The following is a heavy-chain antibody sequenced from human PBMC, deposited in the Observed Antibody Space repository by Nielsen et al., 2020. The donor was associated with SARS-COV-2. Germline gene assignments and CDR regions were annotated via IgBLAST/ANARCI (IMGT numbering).Heavy chain of an antibody. CDR1: GFTFSSYA. CDR3: AISYDSRPY. J-gene: IGHJ4*02. D-gene: IGHD3-22*01. Sequence: GESLKISCAASGFTFSSYAMHWVRQALGKGLEWVAVISYDGSNKYYADSVKGRFTISRDNSKNTLYLQMNSLRDEDTAVYYCAISYDSRPYWGQGILVTVSS. CDR2: ISYDGSNK. V-gene: IGHV3-30*04.